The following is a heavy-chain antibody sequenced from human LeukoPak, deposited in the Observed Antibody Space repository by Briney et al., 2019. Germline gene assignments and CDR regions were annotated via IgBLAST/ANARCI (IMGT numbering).Heavy chain of an antibody. CDR1: GFTFSSHL. Sequence: GGSLRLSCAASGFTFSSHLMHWVRQAPGKGLVWVSRISSDGAYTNYADSVRGRFTISRDNAKNSLYLQMNSLRAEDTAVYYCASLPHVDTAMVDNSGPDAFDIWGQGTMVTVSS. CDR2: ISSDGAYT. J-gene: IGHJ3*02. V-gene: IGHV3-74*01. D-gene: IGHD5-18*01. CDR3: ASLPHVDTAMVDNSGPDAFDI.